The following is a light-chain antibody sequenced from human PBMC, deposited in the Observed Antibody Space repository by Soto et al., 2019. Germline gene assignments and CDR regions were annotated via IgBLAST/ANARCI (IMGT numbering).Light chain of an antibody. CDR2: SNN. CDR1: SSNIGSNT. Sequence: SVLTQPPSASGTPGQGVTISCSGSSSNIGSNTVNWYQQLPGTAPKLLIHSNNQRPSGVPDRFSGSKSGTSASLAISGLQSEDEADYYCAVWDDSLNGWVFGGGTQLTVL. CDR3: AVWDDSLNGWV. J-gene: IGLJ7*01. V-gene: IGLV1-44*01.